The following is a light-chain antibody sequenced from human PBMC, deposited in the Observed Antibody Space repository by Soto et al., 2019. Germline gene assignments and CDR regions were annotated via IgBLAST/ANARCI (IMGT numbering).Light chain of an antibody. CDR3: SSYTTSSTRV. Sequence: QSALTQPASVSGSPGQSITISCTGTSSDVGGYNYVSWYQQLPGKAPKLMIYEVRDRPSGVSSRFSGSKSGNTASLTISGLQAEDEGDYYCSSYTTSSTRVFGTGTKVTVL. J-gene: IGLJ1*01. V-gene: IGLV2-14*01. CDR2: EVR. CDR1: SSDVGGYNY.